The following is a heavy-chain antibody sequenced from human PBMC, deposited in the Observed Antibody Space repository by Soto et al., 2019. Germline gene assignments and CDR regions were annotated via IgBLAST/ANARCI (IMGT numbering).Heavy chain of an antibody. CDR2: IIPMFGTA. CDR3: ASGIQLWLRRINNGYSG. V-gene: IGHV1-69*12. J-gene: IGHJ4*02. Sequence: QVQLVQSGAEMKKPESSVKVSCKAPGGTFSTYAISWVRQAPGQGLEWMGGIIPMFGTANYAQRFQDRVTITADESTNTVSMELSSLRSEDTAVYFCASGIQLWLRRINNGYSGWGQGTLVTVSS. D-gene: IGHD5-18*01. CDR1: GGTFSTYA.